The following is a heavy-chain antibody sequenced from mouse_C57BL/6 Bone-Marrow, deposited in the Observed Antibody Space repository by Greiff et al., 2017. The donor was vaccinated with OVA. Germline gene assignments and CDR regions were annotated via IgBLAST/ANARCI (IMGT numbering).Heavy chain of an antibody. CDR1: GYAFSSYW. CDR3: ARDLRSRWYFDV. CDR2: IYTGDGDT. J-gene: IGHJ1*03. Sequence: VQLQQSGAELVKPGASVKISCKASGYAFSSYWMNWVKQRPGKGLEWIGQIYTGDGDTNYNGKFKGKATLTADKSSSTAYMQLSSLTSEDSAVYFCARDLRSRWYFDVWGTGTTVTVSS. V-gene: IGHV1-80*01. D-gene: IGHD1-1*01.